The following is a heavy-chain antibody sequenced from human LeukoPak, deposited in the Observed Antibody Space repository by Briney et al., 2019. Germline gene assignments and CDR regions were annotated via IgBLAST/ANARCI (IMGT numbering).Heavy chain of an antibody. CDR1: GGSLSSYY. V-gene: IGHV4-59*05. CDR2: IYYSGST. Sequence: SETLSLTCTVSGGSLSSYYWSWIRQPPGKGLEWIGSIYYSGSTYYNPSLKSRVTISVDTSKNQFSLNLSSVTAADTAVYYCAPPPYYYEANGYSVAWGQGTLVTVSS. D-gene: IGHD3-22*01. CDR3: APPPYYYEANGYSVA. J-gene: IGHJ5*02.